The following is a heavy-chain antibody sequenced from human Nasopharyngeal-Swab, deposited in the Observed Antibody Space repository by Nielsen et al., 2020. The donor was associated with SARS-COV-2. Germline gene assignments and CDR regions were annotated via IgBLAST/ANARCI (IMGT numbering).Heavy chain of an antibody. V-gene: IGHV1-3*01. CDR1: GYTFTSYA. CDR2: INAGNGNT. Sequence: ASVKVSCKASGYTFTSYAMHWVRQAPGQRLEWMGWINAGNGNTKYSQKFQGRVTITRDTSASTAYMELSSLRSDDTAVYYCARGWKFYPSSGDAFDIWGQGTMVTVSS. J-gene: IGHJ3*02. CDR3: ARGWKFYPSSGDAFDI. D-gene: IGHD6-6*01.